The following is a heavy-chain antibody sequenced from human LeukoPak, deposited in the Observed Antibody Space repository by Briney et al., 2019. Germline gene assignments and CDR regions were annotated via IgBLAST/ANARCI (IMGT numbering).Heavy chain of an antibody. CDR2: IIPIFGTA. Sequence: SVKVSCKASGGTFSSYAISWVRQAPGQGLEWMGRIIPIFGTANYAQKFQGRVTITTDESTSTAYMELSSLRSEDTAGNYCARGVDYYDSSGYPEYFQHWGQGTLVTVCS. J-gene: IGHJ1*01. CDR3: ARGVDYYDSSGYPEYFQH. CDR1: GGTFSSYA. V-gene: IGHV1-69*05. D-gene: IGHD3-22*01.